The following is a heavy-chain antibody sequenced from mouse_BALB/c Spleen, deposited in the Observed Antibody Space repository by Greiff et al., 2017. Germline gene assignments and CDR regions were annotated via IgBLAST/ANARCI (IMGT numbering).Heavy chain of an antibody. CDR2: IRNKANGYTT. V-gene: IGHV7-3*02. CDR1: GFTFTDYY. Sequence: EVKLMESGGGLVQPGGSLRLSCATSGFTFTDYYMSWVRQPPGKALEWLGFIRNKANGYTTEYSASVKGRFTISRDNSQSILYLQMNTLRAEDSATYYCARAYYGNFAYWGQGTLVTVSA. J-gene: IGHJ3*01. CDR3: ARAYYGNFAY. D-gene: IGHD2-10*01.